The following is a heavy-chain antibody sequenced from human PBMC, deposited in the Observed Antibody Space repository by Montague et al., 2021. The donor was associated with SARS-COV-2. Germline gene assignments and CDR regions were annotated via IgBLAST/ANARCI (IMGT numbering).Heavy chain of an antibody. CDR3: ARDRFEFGAGRQGTIDF. D-gene: IGHD1/OR15-1a*01. CDR2: MHFTGNT. V-gene: IGHV4-4*07. CDR1: GDSITNHY. Sequence: SETLSLTCSVSGDSITNHYWSWIRQPAGKGLEWIGRMHFTGNTNFSPFFSSRLTMSADTSKNQFSLKLTSVTAADTAIYFCARDRFEFGAGRQGTIDFWGQGTLVTVS. J-gene: IGHJ4*02.